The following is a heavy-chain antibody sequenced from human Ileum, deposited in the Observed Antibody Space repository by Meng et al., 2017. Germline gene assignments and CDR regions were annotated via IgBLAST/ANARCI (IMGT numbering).Heavy chain of an antibody. CDR2: INRGGNT. V-gene: IGHV4-34*01. D-gene: IGHD6-13*01. CDR1: GGSFSGYY. J-gene: IGHJ4*02. Sequence: QVPLLQWGAGLLKPSETRSPTCAGSGGSFSGYYWTWIRQSPGKGLEWIGEINRGGNTNYNPSLKSRITMSVDTSKNQFFLNLTSVTPADTAVYYCARAWSSSWSFLDFWGQGGLVTVSS. CDR3: ARAWSSSWSFLDF.